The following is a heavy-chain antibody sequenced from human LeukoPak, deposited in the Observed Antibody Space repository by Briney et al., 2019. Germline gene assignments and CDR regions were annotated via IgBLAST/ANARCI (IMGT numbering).Heavy chain of an antibody. Sequence: GASVKVSCKASGYTFTTYAIHWGRQAPGQRLEWRGGINSAYSNTKYSQKFQGRVTITSDTSASTAYMEVRSLTAEDTAIYYCARDSYMAAADTWFDPWGQGTLVTVSS. CDR1: GYTFTTYA. J-gene: IGHJ5*02. D-gene: IGHD6-13*01. CDR3: ARDSYMAAADTWFDP. CDR2: INSAYSNT. V-gene: IGHV1-3*01.